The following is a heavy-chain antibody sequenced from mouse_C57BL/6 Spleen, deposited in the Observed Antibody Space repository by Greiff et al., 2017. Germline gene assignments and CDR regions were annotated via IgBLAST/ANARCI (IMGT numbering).Heavy chain of an antibody. V-gene: IGHV1-69*01. Sequence: QVQLQQPGAELVMPGASVKLSCKASGYTFTSYWMHWVKQRPGQGLEWIGEIDPSDSDTNYNQKFKGKATLTVDKSSSTAYMQLSSLTSEDSAVYYCAIGETAQAHYWGQGTTLTVSS. CDR3: AIGETAQAHY. CDR2: IDPSDSDT. CDR1: GYTFTSYW. J-gene: IGHJ2*01. D-gene: IGHD3-2*02.